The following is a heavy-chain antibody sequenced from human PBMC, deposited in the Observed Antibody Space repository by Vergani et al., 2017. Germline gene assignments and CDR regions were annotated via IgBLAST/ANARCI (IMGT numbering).Heavy chain of an antibody. D-gene: IGHD3-3*01. V-gene: IGHV5-51*01. Sequence: EVQLVQSGAEVKKPGESLKISCKGSGYSFTSYWIGWVRQMPGKGLEWMGIIYPGDSDTRYSPSFQGQVTISADKSISTAYLQWSSLKASDTAMYYCARHXSPYYDFWSGPSYYYYYGMDVWGQGTTVTVSS. CDR1: GYSFTSYW. CDR2: IYPGDSDT. J-gene: IGHJ6*02. CDR3: ARHXSPYYDFWSGPSYYYYYGMDV.